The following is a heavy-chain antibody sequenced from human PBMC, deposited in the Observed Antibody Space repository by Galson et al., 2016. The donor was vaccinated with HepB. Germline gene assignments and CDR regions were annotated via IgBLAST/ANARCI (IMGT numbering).Heavy chain of an antibody. CDR1: GGSFSGYF. Sequence: ETLSLTCAVYGGSFSGYFGIWIRQPPGKGLKWIGEINHSGSTNYNPSLKSRGTISIDTSKNQFSLNLRSVTAADTAVYYCARGPTITMVRGVSLYDYGMDVWGQGTTVIVSS. J-gene: IGHJ6*02. CDR3: ARGPTITMVRGVSLYDYGMDV. V-gene: IGHV4-34*01. D-gene: IGHD3-10*01. CDR2: INHSGST.